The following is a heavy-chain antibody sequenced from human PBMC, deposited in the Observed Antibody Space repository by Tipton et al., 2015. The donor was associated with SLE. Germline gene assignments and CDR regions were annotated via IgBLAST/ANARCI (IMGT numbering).Heavy chain of an antibody. CDR3: AKGMGWLQFDY. J-gene: IGHJ4*02. Sequence: SLRLSCAASGFTFSAYWMSWVRQAPGKGLEWVADIKTDGSDKYHVDSVKGRFTISRDNAKNSLYLQMNSLRVEDTAVYYCAKGMGWLQFDYWGQGTLVTVSS. CDR2: IKTDGSDK. V-gene: IGHV3-7*01. D-gene: IGHD5-12*01. CDR1: GFTFSAYW.